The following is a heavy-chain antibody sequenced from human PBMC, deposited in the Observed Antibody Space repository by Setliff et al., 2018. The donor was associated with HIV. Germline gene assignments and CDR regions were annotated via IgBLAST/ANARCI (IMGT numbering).Heavy chain of an antibody. V-gene: IGHV3-7*02. Sequence: GSLRLSCATSGFTFRDYWMTWVRQAPGGGLQWVASISPDGSEKYYVGSVKGRFTISRDTAKRSLYLQMNRLKTDDTAFYYCATFADGPDSWGQGTLVTVSS. CDR1: GFTFRDYW. D-gene: IGHD3-3*01. CDR2: ISPDGSEK. J-gene: IGHJ4*02. CDR3: ATFADGPDS.